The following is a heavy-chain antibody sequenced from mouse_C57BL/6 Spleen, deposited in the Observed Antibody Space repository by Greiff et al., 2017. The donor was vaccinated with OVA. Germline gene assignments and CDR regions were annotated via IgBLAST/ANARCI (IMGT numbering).Heavy chain of an antibody. D-gene: IGHD2-3*01. CDR3: ARGEEYDGYYDV. CDR1: GYSFTDYN. V-gene: IGHV1-39*01. CDR2: INPNYGTT. Sequence: VQLKQSGPELVKPGASVKISCKASGYSFTDYNMNWVKQSNGKSLEWIGVINPNYGTTSYNQKFKGKATLTVDQSSSTAYMQLNSLTSKDSAVYYCARGEEYDGYYDVWGTGTTVTVSS. J-gene: IGHJ1*03.